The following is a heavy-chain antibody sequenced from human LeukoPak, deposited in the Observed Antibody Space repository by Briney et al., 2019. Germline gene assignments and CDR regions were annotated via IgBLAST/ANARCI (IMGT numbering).Heavy chain of an antibody. J-gene: IGHJ4*02. Sequence: AGGSLRLSCAASGFTFSSYAMSWVRQAPGKGLEWVSAISGSGGSTYYADSVKGRFTISRDNSKNTLYLQMNSLRAEDTAVYYCAKGTRLLRFLEWLLYFRYWGQGTLVTVSS. D-gene: IGHD3-3*01. CDR1: GFTFSSYA. V-gene: IGHV3-23*01. CDR3: AKGTRLLRFLEWLLYFRY. CDR2: ISGSGGST.